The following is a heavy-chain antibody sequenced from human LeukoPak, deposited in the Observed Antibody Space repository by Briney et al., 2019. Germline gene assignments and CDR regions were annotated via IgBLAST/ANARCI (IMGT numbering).Heavy chain of an antibody. V-gene: IGHV1-2*06. CDR2: INPNSGGT. J-gene: IGHJ4*02. CDR1: GYTFTGYH. Sequence: GASVKVSCKASGYTFTGYHIHWVRQAPGQGLERMGRINPNSGGTNYAQKFQGRVTMTRDTSISTAYMELSRLRSDDTAVYYCARSVAGTFYYFDYWGQGTLVTVSS. CDR3: ARSVAGTFYYFDY. D-gene: IGHD6-19*01.